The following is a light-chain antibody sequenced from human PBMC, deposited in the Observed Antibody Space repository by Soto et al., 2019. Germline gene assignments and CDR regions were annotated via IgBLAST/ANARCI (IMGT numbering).Light chain of an antibody. Sequence: EIVMTQSPATLSVSPGERATLSCSASQSVSSNLAWYQQKPGQAPRLLIFASSSRATGIPARFSGSGSGTEFTLTLSSLQSEDFAVYYCQQYNNWPRTFGQGTKLEIK. CDR3: QQYNNWPRT. J-gene: IGKJ2*01. CDR1: QSVSSN. CDR2: ASS. V-gene: IGKV3-15*01.